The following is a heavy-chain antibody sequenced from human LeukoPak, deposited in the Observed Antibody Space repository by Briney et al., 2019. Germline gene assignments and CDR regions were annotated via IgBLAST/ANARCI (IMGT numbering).Heavy chain of an antibody. V-gene: IGHV1-18*01. Sequence: ASVKDSCMASVYTLTSYGIRWVRQAPGRGGEWMGWLSAHKGNTNYAQKLQGRITMTTDTSTSTAYMELRSLRSDDTGVDYCAREPRSILVVYAHGASYCMDGSREGSTLTVS. J-gene: IGHJ6*01. CDR1: VYTLTSYG. CDR3: AREPRSILVVYAHGASYCMDG. CDR2: LSAHKGNT. D-gene: IGHD2-8*01.